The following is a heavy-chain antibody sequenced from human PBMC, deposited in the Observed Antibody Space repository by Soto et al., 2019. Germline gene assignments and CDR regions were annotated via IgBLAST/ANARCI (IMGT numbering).Heavy chain of an antibody. D-gene: IGHD2-15*01. J-gene: IGHJ5*02. Sequence: GASVKVSFEASGYTFTSYGISWVRQAPRQGLEWMGWISAYNGNTNYAQKLQGRVTMTTDTSTSTAYMELRSLRSDDTAVYYCARGPLSVPLVVVAATRSWFDPWGQGTLVTVSS. CDR3: ARGPLSVPLVVVAATRSWFDP. CDR1: GYTFTSYG. CDR2: ISAYNGNT. V-gene: IGHV1-18*01.